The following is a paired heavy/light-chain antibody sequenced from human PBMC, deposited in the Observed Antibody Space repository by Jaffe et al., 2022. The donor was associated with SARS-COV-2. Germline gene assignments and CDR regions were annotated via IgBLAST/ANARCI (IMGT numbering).Light chain of an antibody. J-gene: IGLJ1*01. CDR2: EVS. CDR3: SSYTSSSTYV. CDR1: SSDVGSYNR. V-gene: IGLV2-18*02. Sequence: QSALTQPPSVSGSPGQSVTISCTGTSSDVGSYNRVSWYQQPPGTAPKLMIYEVSNRPSGVPDRFSGSKSGNTASLTISGLQAEDEADYYCSSYTSSSTYVFGTGTKVTVL.
Heavy chain of an antibody. CDR3: ARELWGYCSGGSCSGGAFDI. Sequence: QVQLVESGGGVVQPGRSLRLSCAASGFTFSSYAMHWVRQAPGKGLEWVAVISYDGSNKYYADSVKGRFTISRDNSKNTLYLQMNSLRAEDTAVYYCARELWGYCSGGSCSGGAFDIWGQGTMVTVSS. D-gene: IGHD2-15*01. CDR2: ISYDGSNK. V-gene: IGHV3-30*04. J-gene: IGHJ3*02. CDR1: GFTFSSYA.